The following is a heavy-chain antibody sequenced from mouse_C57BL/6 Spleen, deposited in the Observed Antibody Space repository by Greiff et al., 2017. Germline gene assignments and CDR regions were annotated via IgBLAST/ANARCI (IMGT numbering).Heavy chain of an antibody. D-gene: IGHD2-4*01. CDR3: ARHLAYDYDEGYYYAMDY. CDR1: GFTFSSYT. Sequence: EVKLVESGGGLVKPGGSLKLSCAASGFTFSSYTMSWVRQTPETRLEWVATISGGGGNTYYPDSVKGRFTISRDNANNTLYLQMSSLRSEDTALYYCARHLAYDYDEGYYYAMDYWGQGTSVTVSS. V-gene: IGHV5-9*01. J-gene: IGHJ4*01. CDR2: ISGGGGNT.